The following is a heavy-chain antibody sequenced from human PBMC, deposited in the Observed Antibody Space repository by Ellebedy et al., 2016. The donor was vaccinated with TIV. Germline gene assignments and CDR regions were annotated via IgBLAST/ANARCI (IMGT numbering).Heavy chain of an antibody. CDR3: ARDKNDGSLSEPDY. CDR2: ISAYNGNT. Sequence: ASVKVSCKSFGYTFSSFGLSWVRQAPGQGLEWMGWISAYNGNTNYAQKFQGRVTMTTDTSTRTGYMELRSLRSEDTAVYYCARDKNDGSLSEPDYWGQGTLVTVSS. D-gene: IGHD1-26*01. CDR1: GYTFSSFG. V-gene: IGHV1-18*01. J-gene: IGHJ4*02.